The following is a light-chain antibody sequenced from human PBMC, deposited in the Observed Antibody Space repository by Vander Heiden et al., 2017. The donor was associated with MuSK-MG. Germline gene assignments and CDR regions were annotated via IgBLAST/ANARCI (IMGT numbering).Light chain of an antibody. CDR2: DAS. CDR1: QGVSSY. J-gene: IGKJ5*01. V-gene: IGKV3-11*01. CDR3: QHRSNLHR. Sequence: EIVLTQSPATLSLSPGERATLSCRASQGVSSYLAWYQQKPGQAPRLLIYDASNRATGIPARFSGSGSGTDFTLTISSLEPEDFAAYYWQHRSNLHRFGQWTRLELK.